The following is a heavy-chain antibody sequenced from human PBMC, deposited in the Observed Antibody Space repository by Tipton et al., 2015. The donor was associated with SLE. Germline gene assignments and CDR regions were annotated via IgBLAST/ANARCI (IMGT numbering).Heavy chain of an antibody. V-gene: IGHV4-31*03. CDR2: IYYSGST. CDR3: ARGGYCSGGSCLRGYGMDV. D-gene: IGHD2-15*01. CDR1: GGSISSGGYY. Sequence: TLSLTCTVSGGSISSGGYYWSWIRQHPGKGLEWIGYIYYSGSTYYNPSLKSRVTISVDTSKNQFSLKLSSVTAADTAVYYWARGGYCSGGSCLRGYGMDVWGQGTTVTVSS. J-gene: IGHJ6*02.